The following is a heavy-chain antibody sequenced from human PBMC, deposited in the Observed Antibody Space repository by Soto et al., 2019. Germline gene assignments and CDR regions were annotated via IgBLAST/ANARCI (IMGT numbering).Heavy chain of an antibody. Sequence: ASVKVSCKASGYTFTSYGISWVRQAPGQGLEWMGWISAYNGNTNYAQKLQGRVTMTTDTSTSTAYMELSSLRSEDTAVYYCARSEGYSLNYYYGMDVWGQGTTVTVSS. V-gene: IGHV1-18*01. J-gene: IGHJ6*02. CDR1: GYTFTSYG. CDR3: ARSEGYSLNYYYGMDV. D-gene: IGHD5-18*01. CDR2: ISAYNGNT.